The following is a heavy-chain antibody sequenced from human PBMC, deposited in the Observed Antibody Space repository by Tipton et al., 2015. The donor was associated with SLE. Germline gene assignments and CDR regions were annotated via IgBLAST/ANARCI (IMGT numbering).Heavy chain of an antibody. CDR3: ARLGTGIFDY. V-gene: IGHV4-59*01. CDR2: IYDIGST. D-gene: IGHD1-1*01. Sequence: TLSLTCTVSGGSISSYYWSWIRQPPGKGLEWIGYIYDIGSTNYNPSLKSRVTMSVDTSENQLSLKLSSVTAADTAVYYCARLGTGIFDYWGQGTLVTVSS. J-gene: IGHJ4*02. CDR1: GGSISSYY.